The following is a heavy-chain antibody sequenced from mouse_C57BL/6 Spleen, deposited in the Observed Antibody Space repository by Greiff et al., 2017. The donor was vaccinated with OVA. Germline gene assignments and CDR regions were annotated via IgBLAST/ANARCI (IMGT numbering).Heavy chain of an antibody. CDR2: INPNNGGT. J-gene: IGHJ3*01. Sequence: EVQLQQSGPELVKPGASVKISCKASGYTFTDYYMNWVKQSHGKSLEWIGDINPNNGGTSYNQKFKGKATLTVDKSSSTAYMELRSLTSEDSAVYYCARRDSSGYVEAYWGQGTLVTVSA. CDR1: GYTFTDYY. CDR3: ARRDSSGYVEAY. V-gene: IGHV1-26*01. D-gene: IGHD3-2*02.